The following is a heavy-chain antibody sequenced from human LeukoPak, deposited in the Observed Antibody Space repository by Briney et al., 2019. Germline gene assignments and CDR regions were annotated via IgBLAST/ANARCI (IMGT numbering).Heavy chain of an antibody. V-gene: IGHV6-1*01. Sequence: SQTLSLTCAISGDSVSSNSAAWNWIRQSPSRGLEWLGRTYYRSKWYNDYAVSVKSRITISPDTSKNQFSLQLNSVTPEDTAVYYCARYLLNSGSYYYYMDVWGKGTTVTVSS. J-gene: IGHJ6*03. CDR1: GDSVSSNSAA. CDR2: TYYRSKWYN. CDR3: ARYLLNSGSYYYYMDV. D-gene: IGHD1-26*01.